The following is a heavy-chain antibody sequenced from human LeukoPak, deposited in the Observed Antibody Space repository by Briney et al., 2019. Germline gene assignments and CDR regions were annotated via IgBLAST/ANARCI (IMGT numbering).Heavy chain of an antibody. J-gene: IGHJ4*02. CDR3: ARRPYYDSSGLDY. CDR2: IYYSGST. Sequence: SETLSLTCTVSGGSISSSSYYWGWIRQPPGKGLEWIGSIYYSGSTYYSPSLKSRVTISVDTSKNQFSLKLSSVTAADTAVYYCARRPYYDSSGLDYWGQGTLVTVSS. CDR1: GGSISSSSYY. D-gene: IGHD3-22*01. V-gene: IGHV4-39*01.